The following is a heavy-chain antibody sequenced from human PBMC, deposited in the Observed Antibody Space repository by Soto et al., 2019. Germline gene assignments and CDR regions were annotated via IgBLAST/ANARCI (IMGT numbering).Heavy chain of an antibody. CDR3: VKRPGTGITIWGVVADPPDYGLHV. Sequence: LRLSCSASGFTFSSYAMHWVRQAPGKGLEYVSAISSNGGSTYYADSVKGRFTISRDNSKNTLYLQMSSLRAEDTAVYYCVKRPGTGITIWGVVADPPDYGLHVSGQATTVTVSS. CDR2: ISSNGGST. CDR1: GFTFSSYA. D-gene: IGHD3-3*01. V-gene: IGHV3-64D*08. J-gene: IGHJ6*02.